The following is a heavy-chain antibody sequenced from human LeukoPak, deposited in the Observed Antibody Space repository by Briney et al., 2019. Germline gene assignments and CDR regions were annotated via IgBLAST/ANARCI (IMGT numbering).Heavy chain of an antibody. CDR3: ARASGDY. J-gene: IGHJ4*02. CDR1: GFTFSSYW. Sequence: GGSLRLSCAASGFTFSSYWMSWVRQAPGKGLEWVANIKQDGSEKYYVDSVTGRFTISRDNAKNSLYLQMNRLSADDTAVYHCARASGDYWGQGTLVTVSS. V-gene: IGHV3-7*01. CDR2: IKQDGSEK.